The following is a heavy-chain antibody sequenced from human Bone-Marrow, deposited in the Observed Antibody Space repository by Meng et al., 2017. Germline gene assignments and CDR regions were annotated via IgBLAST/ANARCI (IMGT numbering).Heavy chain of an antibody. CDR3: ATVALNPLLWFGELSPYGMDV. V-gene: IGHV1-24*01. Sequence: ASVKVSCKVSGYTLTELSMHWVRQAPGKGLKWMGGFDPEDGETIYAQKFQGRVTMTEDTSTDTAYMELSSLRSEDTAVYYCATVALNPLLWFGELSPYGMDVWGQGTTVTVSS. D-gene: IGHD3-10*01. CDR2: FDPEDGET. CDR1: GYTLTELS. J-gene: IGHJ6*02.